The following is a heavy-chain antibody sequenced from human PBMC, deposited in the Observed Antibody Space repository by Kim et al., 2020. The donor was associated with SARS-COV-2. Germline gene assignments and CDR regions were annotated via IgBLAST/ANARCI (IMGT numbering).Heavy chain of an antibody. CDR3: ARLPQYKPYYFEY. D-gene: IGHD1-1*01. CDR2: MSYSGSS. J-gene: IGHJ4*02. Sequence: SETLSLTCAVSGGSISTYYWGWIRQPPGKGLEYIGYMSYSGSSNYNPSLKSRVTISVDTTKNQFSLNLDSVTAADTAVYYCARLPQYKPYYFEYWGQGTLVTVSS. V-gene: IGHV4-59*08. CDR1: GGSISTYY.